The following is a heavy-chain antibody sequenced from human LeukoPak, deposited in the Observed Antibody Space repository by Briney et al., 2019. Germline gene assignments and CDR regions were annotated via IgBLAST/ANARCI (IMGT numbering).Heavy chain of an antibody. CDR3: VRTGETERFEY. V-gene: IGHV3-33*08. CDR2: IRYDGSKK. D-gene: IGHD1-1*01. Sequence: GGSLRLSCAASGFTFSSYAMSWVRQAPGKGLEWVALIRYDGSKKDYGDSVKGRFTISRDNSKNMVYLQMNSLRVEDTAMYYCVRTGETERFEYWGQGALVTVSS. J-gene: IGHJ4*02. CDR1: GFTFSSYA.